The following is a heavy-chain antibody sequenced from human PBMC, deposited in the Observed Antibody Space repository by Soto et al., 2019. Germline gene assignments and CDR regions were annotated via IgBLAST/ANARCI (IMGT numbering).Heavy chain of an antibody. CDR3: ARDLGGWPDY. CDR2: INAGNGNT. Sequence: ASVKVSCKASGYTFTNYAIHWVRQAPGQRLEWMGWINAGNGNTKYSEKFQGRVTITRDTFASTAYMEVSSLRSEDTAVYYCARDLGGWPDYWGQGTLVTVPQ. CDR1: GYTFTNYA. J-gene: IGHJ4*02. V-gene: IGHV1-3*01. D-gene: IGHD2-15*01.